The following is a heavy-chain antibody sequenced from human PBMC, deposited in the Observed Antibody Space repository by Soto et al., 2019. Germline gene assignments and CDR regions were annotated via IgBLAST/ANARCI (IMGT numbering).Heavy chain of an antibody. Sequence: QVLLQESGPGLVQPSGTLSLSCAVSGVSISSNYYWGWVRQSPGKGLEWLGDISHIGSVNYSPSLMTRVTISMDRSENLFSLKLNSVTAADTAVYYCVRSFGWYAIDYWGQGTLVIVSS. D-gene: IGHD6-19*01. CDR3: VRSFGWYAIDY. J-gene: IGHJ4*02. CDR2: ISHIGSV. V-gene: IGHV4-4*02. CDR1: GVSISSNYY.